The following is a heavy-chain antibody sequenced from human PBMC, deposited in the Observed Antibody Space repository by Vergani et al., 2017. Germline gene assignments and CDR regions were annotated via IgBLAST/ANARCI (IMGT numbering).Heavy chain of an antibody. D-gene: IGHD5-24*01. CDR3: ARWRDGYNYYFDY. J-gene: IGHJ4*02. V-gene: IGHV1-69*02. CDR1: GATFRSNT. Sequence: QVQLVQSGAEVKKPGSSVKVSCKASGATFRSNTISWVRQVPGQGLEWMGRIIPVLGKTKYAQDFQGRLTITADTSTSTAYMELTSLRSQDTAVYYCARWRDGYNYYFDYWGQGTLVTVSS. CDR2: IIPVLGKT.